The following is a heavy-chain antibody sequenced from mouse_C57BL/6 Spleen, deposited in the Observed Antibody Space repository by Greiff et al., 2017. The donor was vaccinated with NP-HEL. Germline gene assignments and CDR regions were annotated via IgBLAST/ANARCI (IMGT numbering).Heavy chain of an antibody. CDR1: GFNIKDYY. V-gene: IGHV14-1*01. J-gene: IGHJ4*01. CDR2: IDPEDGVT. D-gene: IGHD1-1*01. CDR3: TIYYGSRSY. Sequence: EVQRVESGAELVRPGASVKLSCTASGFNIKDYYMHWVKQRPEQGLEWIGRIDPEDGVTDYAPKFQGKATLTADTSSNTAYLQLSSLTSEDTAVYYCTIYYGSRSYWGQGTSVTVSS.